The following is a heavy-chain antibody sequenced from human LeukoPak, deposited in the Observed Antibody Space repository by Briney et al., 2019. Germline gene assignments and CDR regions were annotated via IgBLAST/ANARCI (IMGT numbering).Heavy chain of an antibody. Sequence: PGRSLRLSCAASGFTVSSNYMSWVRQAPGKGLEWVSAISGSGGSTYYADSVKGRFTISRDNSKNTLYLQMNSLRAEDTAVYYCAKVTEDRRGYSYGTFDYWGQGTLVTVSS. J-gene: IGHJ4*02. CDR1: GFTVSSNY. D-gene: IGHD5-18*01. V-gene: IGHV3-23*01. CDR2: ISGSGGST. CDR3: AKVTEDRRGYSYGTFDY.